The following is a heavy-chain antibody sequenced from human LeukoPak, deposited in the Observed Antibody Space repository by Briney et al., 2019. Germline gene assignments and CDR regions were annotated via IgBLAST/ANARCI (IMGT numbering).Heavy chain of an antibody. V-gene: IGHV3-21*01. CDR3: AREREDSYGYFGRADY. D-gene: IGHD5-18*01. CDR2: ISSSSSYI. J-gene: IGHJ4*02. CDR1: GFTFSSYS. Sequence: PGGSLRLSCAASGFTFSSYSMNWVRQAPGKGLEWVSSISSSSSYIYYADSVKGRFTISRDNAKNSLYLQMNSLRAEDTAVYYCAREREDSYGYFGRADYWGQGTLVTVSS.